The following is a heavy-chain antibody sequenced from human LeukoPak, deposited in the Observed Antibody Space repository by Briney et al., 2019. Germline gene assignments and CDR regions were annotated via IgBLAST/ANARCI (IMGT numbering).Heavy chain of an antibody. D-gene: IGHD5-24*01. CDR1: GFTFSSYG. Sequence: GGSLRLSCAASGFTFSSYGMSWVRQAPGKGLEWVSTITGSGGGTYYADSVKGRFSISRDNSKNTLYLQMNSLRAEDTALYYCAKDQNAYNYVFDYWGQGTLVTVSS. CDR2: ITGSGGGT. V-gene: IGHV3-23*01. J-gene: IGHJ4*02. CDR3: AKDQNAYNYVFDY.